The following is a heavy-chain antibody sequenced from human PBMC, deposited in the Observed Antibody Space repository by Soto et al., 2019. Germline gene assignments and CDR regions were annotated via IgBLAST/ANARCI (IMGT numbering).Heavy chain of an antibody. CDR1: GGSFSGYY. J-gene: IGHJ4*02. CDR2: INHSGST. Sequence: QVQLQQWGAGLLKPSETLSLTCAVYGGSFSGYYWSWIRQPPGKGLEWIGEINHSGSTNYNPYRKSRVTISVDTSKTQLSLRLSSVNAADMAVYYCARVPPDCTNGVCYLVPHDDWGQGTLVTVSS. D-gene: IGHD2-8*01. CDR3: ARVPPDCTNGVCYLVPHDD. V-gene: IGHV4-34*01.